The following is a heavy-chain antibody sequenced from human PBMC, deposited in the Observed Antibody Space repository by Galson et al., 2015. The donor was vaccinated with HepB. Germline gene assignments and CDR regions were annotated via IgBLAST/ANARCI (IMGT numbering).Heavy chain of an antibody. CDR3: ARDPTYYYGSGSYLDY. Sequence: SVKVSCKASGYTFTSYAMHWVRQAPGQRLEWTGWINAGNGNTKYSQKFQGRVTITRDTSASTAYMELSSLRSEDTAVYYCARDPTYYYGSGSYLDYWGQGTLVTVSS. J-gene: IGHJ4*02. CDR2: INAGNGNT. V-gene: IGHV1-3*01. D-gene: IGHD3-10*01. CDR1: GYTFTSYA.